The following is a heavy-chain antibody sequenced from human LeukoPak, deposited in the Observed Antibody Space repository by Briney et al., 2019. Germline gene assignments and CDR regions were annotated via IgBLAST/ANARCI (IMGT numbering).Heavy chain of an antibody. CDR1: GYTFTSYG. CDR3: ARDGRWLQEYYFDY. V-gene: IGHV1-18*01. D-gene: IGHD5-24*01. J-gene: IGHJ4*01. CDR2: ISAYNGNT. Sequence: ASVKVSCKASGYTFTSYGISWVRQAPGQGLEWMGWISAYNGNTNYAQKLQGRVTMTTDTSTSTAYMGLRSLRSDDTAVYYCARDGRWLQEYYFDYWGQGTLVTVSS.